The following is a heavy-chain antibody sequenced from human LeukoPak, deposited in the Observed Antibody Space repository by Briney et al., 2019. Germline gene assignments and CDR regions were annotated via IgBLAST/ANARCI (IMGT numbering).Heavy chain of an antibody. CDR1: GYTFTSYA. D-gene: IGHD5-24*01. J-gene: IGHJ4*02. CDR2: INTNTGNP. CDR3: ARVEEDGYNPDY. V-gene: IGHV7-4-1*02. Sequence: GASVKASCKASGYTFTSYAMNWVRQAPGQGLEWMGWINTNTGNPTYAQGFTGRFVFSLDTPVSTAYLQISSLKAEDTAVYYCARVEEDGYNPDYWGQGTLVTVSS.